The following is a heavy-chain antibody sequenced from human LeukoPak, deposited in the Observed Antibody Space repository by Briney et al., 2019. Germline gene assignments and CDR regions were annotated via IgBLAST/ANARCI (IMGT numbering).Heavy chain of an antibody. J-gene: IGHJ6*02. CDR3: ARYSTPNYYYGMAV. D-gene: IGHD2-21*01. CDR2: INQTGST. Sequence: SETLSLTCAVSGGSFSDYYWSWMRQPPGKRLEWIGEINQTGSTNYDPSLKSRVTISVDTSKNQFSLKVTSVTAADTAVYYCARYSTPNYYYGMAVWGQGTTVTVSS. V-gene: IGHV4-34*01. CDR1: GGSFSDYY.